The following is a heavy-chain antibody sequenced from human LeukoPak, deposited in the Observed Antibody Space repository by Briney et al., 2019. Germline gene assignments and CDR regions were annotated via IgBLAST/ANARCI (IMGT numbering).Heavy chain of an antibody. D-gene: IGHD1-26*01. CDR3: ARELSGSSTWD. J-gene: IGHJ4*02. Sequence: PETLSLTCAVYGGSFSGYYWSWIRQPPGKGLEWIGEINHSGSTNYNPSLKSRVTISVDTSKNQFSLKLSSVTAADTAVYYCARELSGSSTWDWGQGTLVTVSS. CDR1: GGSFSGYY. CDR2: INHSGST. V-gene: IGHV4-34*01.